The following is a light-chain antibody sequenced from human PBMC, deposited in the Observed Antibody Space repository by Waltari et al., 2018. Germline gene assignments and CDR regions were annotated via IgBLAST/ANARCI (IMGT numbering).Light chain of an antibody. CDR1: NIGTKN. V-gene: IGLV3-21*02. CDR3: QVGDSMDQMI. J-gene: IGLJ2*01. CDR2: DDS. Sequence: SYVLTQPPSVSVAPGQTARITCGGDNIGTKNVHWYQQKPGQAPVLVVYDDSDRPSGSPGLFSCHNSGNTAHLSIHRVEAGDAADYYCQVGDSMDQMIFGGGTKLTVL.